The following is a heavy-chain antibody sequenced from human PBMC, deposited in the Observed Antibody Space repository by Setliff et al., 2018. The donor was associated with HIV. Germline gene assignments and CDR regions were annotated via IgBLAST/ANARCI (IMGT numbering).Heavy chain of an antibody. V-gene: IGHV4-59*11. CDR2: ISYSGSP. CDR3: ARGFLSIFGVVSYFDY. Sequence: SGTLSLTCTVSGGSISSHYWSWIRQPPGKGLEWIGFISYSGSPNSNPSLKSRVTISVDTSKNQFSLKLSSVTAADTAVYYCARGFLSIFGVVSYFDYWGQGTLVTVSS. CDR1: GGSISSHY. D-gene: IGHD3-3*01. J-gene: IGHJ4*02.